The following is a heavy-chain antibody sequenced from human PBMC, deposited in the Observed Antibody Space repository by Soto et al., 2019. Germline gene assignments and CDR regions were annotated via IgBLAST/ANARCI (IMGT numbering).Heavy chain of an antibody. CDR2: IYHSGST. V-gene: IGHV4-38-2*01. J-gene: IGHJ1*01. CDR3: AVGYCSSTSCSREYFQH. Sequence: SETLSLTCAVSGYSISSGYYWGWIRQPPGKGLEWIGSIYHSGSTYYNPSLESRVTISVDTSKNQFSLKLSAVTAADTAIYYCAVGYCSSTSCSREYFQHWGQGTLVTVSS. CDR1: GYSISSGYY. D-gene: IGHD2-2*01.